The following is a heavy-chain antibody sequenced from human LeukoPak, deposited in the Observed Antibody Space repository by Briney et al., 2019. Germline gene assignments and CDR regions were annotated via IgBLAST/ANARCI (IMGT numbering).Heavy chain of an antibody. CDR3: AREPYRYCSGGSCYPYNWFDP. Sequence: SETLSLTCTVTGASISSNYWSWIRQPAAKGLEWIGCLYTSGSTNYNPSLRSRVTISVDTSKNQFSLKLSSVTAADTAVYYCAREPYRYCSGGSCYPYNWFDPWGQGTLVTVSS. D-gene: IGHD2-15*01. V-gene: IGHV4-4*07. CDR1: GASISSNY. J-gene: IGHJ5*02. CDR2: LYTSGST.